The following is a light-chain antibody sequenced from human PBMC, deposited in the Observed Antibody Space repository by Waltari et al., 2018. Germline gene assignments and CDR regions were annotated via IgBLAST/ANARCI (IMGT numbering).Light chain of an antibody. CDR1: TSVFDNSGNNNS. Sequence: DLVMTQSPDSLTVSLGERATITCKSSTSVFDNSGNNNSLAWYQQKPGQPPNLLISSASARESGVPDRFSGSGSGADFTLTISSLRAEDVAVYYCQQYFSTPFTFGQGTRLDIK. V-gene: IGKV4-1*01. J-gene: IGKJ2*01. CDR2: SAS. CDR3: QQYFSTPFT.